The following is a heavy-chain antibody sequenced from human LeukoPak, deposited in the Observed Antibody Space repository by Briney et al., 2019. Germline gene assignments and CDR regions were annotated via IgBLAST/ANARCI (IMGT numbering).Heavy chain of an antibody. D-gene: IGHD2-8*02. Sequence: GASVKVSCKASGYTFTSYGISWVRQALGQGLEWMGWISAYNGNTNYAQKLQGRVTMTTDTSTSTAYMELRSLRSDDTAVYYCARDPFGGVPATLPLDYWGQGTLVTVSS. CDR1: GYTFTSYG. CDR2: ISAYNGNT. CDR3: ARDPFGGVPATLPLDY. V-gene: IGHV1-18*01. J-gene: IGHJ4*02.